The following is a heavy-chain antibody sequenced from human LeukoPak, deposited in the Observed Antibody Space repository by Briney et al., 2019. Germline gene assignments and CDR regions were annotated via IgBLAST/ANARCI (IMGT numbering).Heavy chain of an antibody. CDR3: ARERPLLSYGGLFDY. Sequence: GGTLRLSCAASGFTFSSYSMNCVRQAAGQGLESVSAISSSSSYIYYADSVKGRFTISRDNAKNSLYLQMNSLRAEDTAVYYCARERPLLSYGGLFDYWGQGTLVTVSS. CDR1: GFTFSSYS. CDR2: ISSSSSYI. D-gene: IGHD4-23*01. V-gene: IGHV3-21*01. J-gene: IGHJ4*02.